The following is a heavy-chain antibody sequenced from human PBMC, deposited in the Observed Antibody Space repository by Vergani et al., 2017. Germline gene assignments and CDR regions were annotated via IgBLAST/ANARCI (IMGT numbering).Heavy chain of an antibody. CDR1: GGSFSGYY. V-gene: IGHV4-34*01. CDR2: INHSGST. D-gene: IGHD2-2*01. Sequence: QVQLQQWGAGLLKPSETLYLTCAVYGGSFSGYYWSWIRQPPGKGLEWIGEINHSGSTNYNPSLKSRVTISVDTSKNQFSLKLSSVTAADTAVYYCARGKGGYCXSTSCRGYYYYYMDVWGKGTTVTVSS. CDR3: ARGKGGYCXSTSCRGYYYYYMDV. J-gene: IGHJ6*03.